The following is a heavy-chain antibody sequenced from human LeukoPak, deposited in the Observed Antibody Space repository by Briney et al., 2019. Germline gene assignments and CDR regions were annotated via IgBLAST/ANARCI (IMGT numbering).Heavy chain of an antibody. V-gene: IGHV3-74*01. Sequence: GGSLRLSCAASGFTFSSYWMHWVRQAPGKGLVWVSRINSDGSSTSYADSVKGRFTISRDNAKNTLYLQMNSLRAEDTAVYYCARDDTVSVVVAANVYYYYGMDVWGQGTTVTVSS. D-gene: IGHD2-15*01. J-gene: IGHJ6*02. CDR1: GFTFSSYW. CDR3: ARDDTVSVVVAANVYYYYGMDV. CDR2: INSDGSST.